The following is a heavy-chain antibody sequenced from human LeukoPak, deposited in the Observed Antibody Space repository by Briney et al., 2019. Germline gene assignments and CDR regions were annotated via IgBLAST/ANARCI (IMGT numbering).Heavy chain of an antibody. CDR2: IKSKTDGGTT. CDR1: GFTFTNAW. CDR3: TTGRSGGSCPY. V-gene: IGHV3-15*01. Sequence: GGSLRLSCAASGFTFTNAWMSWVRQAPGKGLEWVGRIKSKTDGGTTDYAAPVKGRFTISRDDSKNTLYLEMNSPKIEDTAVYYCTTGRSGGSCPYWGQGTLVTVSS. D-gene: IGHD2-15*01. J-gene: IGHJ4*02.